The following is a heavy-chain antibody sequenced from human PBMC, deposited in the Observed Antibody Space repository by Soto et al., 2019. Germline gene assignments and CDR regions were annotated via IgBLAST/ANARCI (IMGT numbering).Heavy chain of an antibody. CDR3: AKDQVGANHFDY. CDR1: GFTFSSYA. D-gene: IGHD1-26*01. Sequence: EVHLLESGGGLVQPGGSLRLSCAASGFTFSSYAMSWVRQAPGKGLEWVSAISGGGGRTYYADSVKGRFTISRDNSKNTLYLQMNSLRAEDTAVYYCAKDQVGANHFDYWGQGTLVTVSS. J-gene: IGHJ4*02. V-gene: IGHV3-23*01. CDR2: ISGGGGRT.